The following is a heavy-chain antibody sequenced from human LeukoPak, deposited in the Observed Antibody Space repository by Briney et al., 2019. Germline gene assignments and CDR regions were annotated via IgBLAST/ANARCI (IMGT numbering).Heavy chain of an antibody. CDR2: ISGSAGST. J-gene: IGHJ4*02. CDR3: AKVDGGDSSGELTFDY. D-gene: IGHD3-22*01. Sequence: GGSLRLSCAASGFTFSSYAMSWVRQAPGKGLEWVSAISGSAGSTYYADSVKGRFTISRDNSKNTLYLQMNSLRAEDTAVYYCAKVDGGDSSGELTFDYWGQGTLVTVSS. V-gene: IGHV3-23*01. CDR1: GFTFSSYA.